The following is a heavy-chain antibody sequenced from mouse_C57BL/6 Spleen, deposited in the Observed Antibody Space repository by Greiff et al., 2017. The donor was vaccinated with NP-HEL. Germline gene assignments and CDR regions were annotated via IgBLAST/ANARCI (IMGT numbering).Heavy chain of an antibody. CDR3: ARNGYGSRAVYFDY. V-gene: IGHV1-82*01. Sequence: QVQLQQSGPELVKPGASVKISCKASGYAFSSSWMNWVKQRPGKGLEWIGRIYPGDGDTNYNGKFKGKATLTADKSSSTAYMQLSSLTSEDSAVYYCARNGYGSRAVYFDYWGQGTTLTVSS. D-gene: IGHD1-1*01. CDR1: GYAFSSSW. CDR2: IYPGDGDT. J-gene: IGHJ2*01.